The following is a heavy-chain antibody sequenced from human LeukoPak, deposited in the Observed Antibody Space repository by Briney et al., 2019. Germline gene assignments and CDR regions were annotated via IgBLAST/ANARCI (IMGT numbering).Heavy chain of an antibody. J-gene: IGHJ4*02. Sequence: PSETLSLTCTVSGGSISSSSYYWGWIRQPPGKGLEWIGSIYYSGSTYYNPSLKSRITISVDTSKNQFSLKLSSVTAADTAVYYCANNFVQCSSTSCYADFFDYWGQGTLVTVSS. CDR2: IYYSGST. CDR3: ANNFVQCSSTSCYADFFDY. V-gene: IGHV4-39*01. CDR1: GGSISSSSYY. D-gene: IGHD2-2*01.